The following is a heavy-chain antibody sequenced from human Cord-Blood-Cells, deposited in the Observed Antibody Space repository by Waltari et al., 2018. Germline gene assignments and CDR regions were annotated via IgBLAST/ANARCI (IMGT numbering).Heavy chain of an antibody. CDR1: GFTVSSNY. Sequence: EVQLVESGGGLIQPGGSLRLSCAASGFTVSSNYMSWVRKAPGKGLEWGPVIYSGGSTYYADSVKGRFTISRDNSKNTLYLQMNSLRAEDTAVYYCARYRYSGSYYGGWGQGTLVTVSS. D-gene: IGHD1-26*01. CDR3: ARYRYSGSYYGG. CDR2: IYSGGST. J-gene: IGHJ4*02. V-gene: IGHV3-53*01.